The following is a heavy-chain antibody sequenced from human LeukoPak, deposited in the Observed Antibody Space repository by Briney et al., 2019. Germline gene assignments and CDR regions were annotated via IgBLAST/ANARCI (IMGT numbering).Heavy chain of an antibody. Sequence: GESLRLSCAASGFTFDDSGMHWVRQAPGKGLQWLCFINKDGDRTFYADSVKGRFTISRDNSKNFLYLQMNSLSTEDAALYCCGKDDPVVSYWGQGTLVTVSS. V-gene: IGHV3-43*02. CDR1: GFTFDDSG. J-gene: IGHJ4*02. CDR3: GKDDPVVSY. D-gene: IGHD4-23*01. CDR2: INKDGDRT.